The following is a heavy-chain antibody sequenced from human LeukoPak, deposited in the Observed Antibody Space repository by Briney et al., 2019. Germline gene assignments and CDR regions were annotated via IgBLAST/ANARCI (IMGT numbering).Heavy chain of an antibody. Sequence: QPGGSLRLSCAASGFTSSTYEMHWVRQAPGKGLEWVSYISRGGNFIYYADSVKGRFTISRDDAKNSLFLQMNSLRGEDTAVYYCARDSFSDYYYYMDAWGKGTTVTVSS. V-gene: IGHV3-48*03. CDR3: ARDSFSDYYYYMDA. CDR2: ISRGGNFI. J-gene: IGHJ6*03. CDR1: GFTSSTYE. D-gene: IGHD3-3*02.